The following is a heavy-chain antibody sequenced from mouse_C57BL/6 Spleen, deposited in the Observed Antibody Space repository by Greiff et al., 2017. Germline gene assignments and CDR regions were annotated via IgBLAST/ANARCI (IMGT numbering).Heavy chain of an antibody. CDR3: AREGDYDSGFDY. Sequence: EVQGVESGGGLVKPGGSLKLSCAASGFTFSSSTMSWVRQTPAKRLEWVATICGGGGNTYYPDSVKGRYPISRANAKNTLYLQMSSLRSEDTALYYCAREGDYDSGFDYWGQGTTLTVSS. CDR2: ICGGGGNT. D-gene: IGHD2-4*01. J-gene: IGHJ2*01. CDR1: GFTFSSST. V-gene: IGHV5-9*01.